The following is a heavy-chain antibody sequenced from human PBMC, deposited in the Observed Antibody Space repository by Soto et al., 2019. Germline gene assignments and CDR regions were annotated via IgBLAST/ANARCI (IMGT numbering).Heavy chain of an antibody. V-gene: IGHV4-4*07. CDR1: CGSMMTYY. CDR3: AREGASGFGMDV. J-gene: IGHJ6*02. Sequence: PSETLSLTCTVSCGSMMTYYWGWIRQPAGKPLEWIGRIYPSGTTNYNPSLKSRVTLSLDTSKNQFSLNLSSVTAADTAVYYCAREGASGFGMDVWGQGTTVTVSS. D-gene: IGHD1-26*01. CDR2: IYPSGTT.